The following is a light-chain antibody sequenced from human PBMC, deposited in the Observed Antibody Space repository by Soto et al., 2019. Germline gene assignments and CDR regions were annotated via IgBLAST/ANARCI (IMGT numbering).Light chain of an antibody. CDR1: SSDIGHYDY. V-gene: IGLV2-14*03. CDR3: CSLTTGHTYV. J-gene: IGLJ1*01. CDR2: HVT. Sequence: QSALTQPASVSGSPGQSITISCTGTSSDIGHYDYVSWYQQHPGKAPKLMIYHVTYRPSGVSNRYSGSKSGNSASLTISGLQADDEADYYCCSLTTGHTYVFGSGTKVTLL.